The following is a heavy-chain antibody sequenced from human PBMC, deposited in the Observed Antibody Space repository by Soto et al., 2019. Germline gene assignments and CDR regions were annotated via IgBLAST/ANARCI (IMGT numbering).Heavy chain of an antibody. J-gene: IGHJ4*02. V-gene: IGHV3-30-3*01. D-gene: IGHD4-17*01. CDR1: GFTFSSYA. CDR3: ARDLPNDYGDYYYFDY. Sequence: PGGSLRLSCAASGFTFSSYAMHWVRQAPGKGLEWVAVISYDGSNKYYADSVKGRFTISRDNSKNTLYLQMNSLRAEDTAVYYCARDLPNDYGDYYYFDYWGQGTLVTVSS. CDR2: ISYDGSNK.